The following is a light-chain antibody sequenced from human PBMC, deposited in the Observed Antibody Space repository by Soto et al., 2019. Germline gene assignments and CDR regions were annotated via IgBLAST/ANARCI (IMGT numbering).Light chain of an antibody. Sequence: QSALTQPACVSGSPGQSITISCTGTSSDVRGYNYVSWYQQHPGKAPKLMIYDVSNPPSGVSNRFSGSKSGNTASLTISGLEAEYDADYYCSSYTSSSTLLYVFGTGTKVTLL. V-gene: IGLV2-14*01. CDR2: DVS. CDR1: SSDVRGYNY. CDR3: SSYTSSSTLLYV. J-gene: IGLJ1*01.